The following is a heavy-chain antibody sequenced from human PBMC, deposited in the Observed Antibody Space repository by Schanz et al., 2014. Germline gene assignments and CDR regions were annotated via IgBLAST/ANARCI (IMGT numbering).Heavy chain of an antibody. CDR3: ARENLNWEAFDI. CDR2: IKRDGTNS. V-gene: IGHV3-11*01. CDR1: GFIFNDYY. D-gene: IGHD7-27*01. J-gene: IGHJ3*02. Sequence: QVQLVESGGGLVKPGGSLRLSCAASGFIFNDYYMNWIRQAPGKGLEWLPSIKRDGTNSYYADSVKGRFTISRDNAKNSLYLEMTSLRGEDTAVYYCARENLNWEAFDIWGQGTVVTVSS.